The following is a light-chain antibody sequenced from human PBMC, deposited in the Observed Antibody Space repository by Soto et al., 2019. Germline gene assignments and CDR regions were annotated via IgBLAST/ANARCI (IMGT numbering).Light chain of an antibody. CDR1: QSLLHSNGYNY. J-gene: IGKJ1*01. V-gene: IGKV2-28*01. CDR3: MQALQTPRT. CDR2: LGS. Sequence: DIVMTQSPLSLPVTPGEPASISCRSSQSLLHSNGYNYLDWYLQKPGQSPQLLIYLGSNRASGVPDRFSGSGSGTDFTLKISRVEAEDVGVYYCMQALQTPRTFGQGTTVEVK.